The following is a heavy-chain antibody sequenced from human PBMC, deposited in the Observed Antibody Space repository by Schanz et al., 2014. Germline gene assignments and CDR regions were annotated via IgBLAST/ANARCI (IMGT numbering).Heavy chain of an antibody. D-gene: IGHD1-7*01. J-gene: IGHJ4*02. CDR2: IKQDGSEK. CDR3: AMGGYQLHH. V-gene: IGHV3-7*01. Sequence: EVQLVESGGGLVQPGGSLRLSCAASGFIFSNSWMSWVRQAPGKGLEWVANIKQDGSEKYYVDSVKGRFTISRDNAENTLYLQMNSLRVEDSSVYYCAMGGYQLHHWGQGTLVTVSS. CDR1: GFIFSNSW.